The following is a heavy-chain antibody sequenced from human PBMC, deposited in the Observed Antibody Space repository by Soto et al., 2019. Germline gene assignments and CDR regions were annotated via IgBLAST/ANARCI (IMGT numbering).Heavy chain of an antibody. J-gene: IGHJ6*02. Sequence: GGSLRLSCAASGFTFSSYAVHWVRQAPGKGLEWVAVISYDGSNKYYADSVKGRFTISRDNSKNTLYLQMNSLRAEDTAVYYCARALYGSGSYGMDVWGQGTTVTVSS. CDR3: ARALYGSGSYGMDV. D-gene: IGHD3-10*01. CDR2: ISYDGSNK. CDR1: GFTFSSYA. V-gene: IGHV3-30-3*01.